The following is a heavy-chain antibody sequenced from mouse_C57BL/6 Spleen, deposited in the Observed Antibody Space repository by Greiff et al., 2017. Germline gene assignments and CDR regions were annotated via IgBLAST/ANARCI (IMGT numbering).Heavy chain of an antibody. CDR3: TTKLAWFAY. J-gene: IGHJ3*01. CDR2: IDPENGDT. Sequence: VQLKESGAELVRPGASVKLSCTASGFNIKDDYMHWVKQRPEQGLEWIGWIDPENGDTEYASKFQGKATITADTSSNTAYLQLSSLPSEDTAVYYCTTKLAWFAYWGQGTLVTVSA. V-gene: IGHV14-4*01. CDR1: GFNIKDDY.